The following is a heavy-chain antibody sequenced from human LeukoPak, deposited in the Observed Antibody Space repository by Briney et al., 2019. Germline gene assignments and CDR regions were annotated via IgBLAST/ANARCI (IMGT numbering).Heavy chain of an antibody. CDR2: ISYDGSNK. J-gene: IGHJ4*02. CDR3: AGESYDSSGYPPLTGY. D-gene: IGHD3-22*01. Sequence: GGSLRLPCAASGFTFSSYAMHWVRQAPGKGLEWVAVISYDGSNKYYADSVKGRFTISRDNSKNTLYLQMNSLRAEDTAVYYCAGESYDSSGYPPLTGYWGQGTLVTVSS. CDR1: GFTFSSYA. V-gene: IGHV3-30-3*01.